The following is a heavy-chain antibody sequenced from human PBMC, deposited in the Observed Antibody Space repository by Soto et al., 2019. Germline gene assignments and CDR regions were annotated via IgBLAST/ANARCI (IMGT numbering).Heavy chain of an antibody. CDR2: ISGSGATK. Sequence: GGSLRLSCAASGFTFSSHSINWVRQAPGKGLEWVSYISGSGATKYYADSVKGRFTISRDNARNSLYLQMNGLRAEDTALYYCAKVTKRAAAGRYEYYKYGMDVWGQGTTVTVSS. V-gene: IGHV3-48*01. D-gene: IGHD6-13*01. J-gene: IGHJ6*02. CDR3: AKVTKRAAAGRYEYYKYGMDV. CDR1: GFTFSSHS.